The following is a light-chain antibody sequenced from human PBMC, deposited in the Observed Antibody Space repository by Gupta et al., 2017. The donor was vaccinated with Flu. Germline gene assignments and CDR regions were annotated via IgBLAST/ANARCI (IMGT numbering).Light chain of an antibody. CDR3: AAWDDSLSGLV. J-gene: IGLJ3*02. Sequence: QSVLTQPPSASGTPGQRVTISCSGSSSNIGNNFVYWYQHLPGTAPKLLSYRNNQRPSGVPDRFSGSKSGTSASLAISGLRSEDEADYYCAAWDDSLSGLVFGGGTKLTVL. CDR2: RNN. CDR1: SSNIGNNF. V-gene: IGLV1-47*01.